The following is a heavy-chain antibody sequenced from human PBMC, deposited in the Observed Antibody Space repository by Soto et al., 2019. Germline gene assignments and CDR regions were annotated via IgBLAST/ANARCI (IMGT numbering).Heavy chain of an antibody. V-gene: IGHV4-30-4*01. CDR3: ARDVLYSTSRSGS. J-gene: IGHJ5*02. CDR1: GDSISSGDYY. CDR2: IYYSGST. D-gene: IGHD6-13*01. Sequence: SETLSLTCTVSGDSISSGDYYWSWIRQPPGKGLEWIGYIYYSGSTYYTPSLRSRVTISVDTSKNQFSLKLSSVTAADTDVYYCARDVLYSTSRSGSWGQGTRVTVS.